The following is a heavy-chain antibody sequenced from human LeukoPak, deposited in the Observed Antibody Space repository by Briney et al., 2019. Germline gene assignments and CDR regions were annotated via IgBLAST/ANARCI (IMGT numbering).Heavy chain of an antibody. J-gene: IGHJ6*03. D-gene: IGHD6-19*01. CDR3: ARGRGIAVAGTYYYYYMDV. CDR1: GGSISSSSYY. Sequence: SETLSLTCTVSGGSISSSSYYWGWIRQPPGKGLEWIGSIYYSGSTYYNPSLKSRVTISVDTSKNQFSLKLSSVTAADTAVYYCARGRGIAVAGTYYYYYMDVWGKGTTVTISS. V-gene: IGHV4-39*07. CDR2: IYYSGST.